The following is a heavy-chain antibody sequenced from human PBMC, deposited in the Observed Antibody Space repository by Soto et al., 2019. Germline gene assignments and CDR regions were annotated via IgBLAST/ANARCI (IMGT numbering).Heavy chain of an antibody. D-gene: IGHD2-2*01. CDR2: IYYSGST. J-gene: IGHJ4*02. CDR3: ARGASSTSCYDY. CDR1: GGSICSAGDY. Sequence: SETLSLGCTVSGGSICSAGDYGSWIRQHPGKGLEWIGYIYYSGSTYYNPSLKSRVTISVDTSKNQFSLKLSSVTAADTAVYYCARGASSTSCYDYWGQGTLVTVSS. V-gene: IGHV4-31*03.